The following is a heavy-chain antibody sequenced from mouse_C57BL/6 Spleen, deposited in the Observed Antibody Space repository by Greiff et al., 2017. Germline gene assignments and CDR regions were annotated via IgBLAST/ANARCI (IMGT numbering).Heavy chain of an antibody. D-gene: IGHD2-5*01. CDR1: GFSFTSYA. V-gene: IGHV2-9-1*01. CDR3: SSAYSNYNAMDY. CDR2: IWTGGGT. Sequence: VQVVESGPGLVAPSQSLCITCTVSGFSFTSYAISWVRQPPGKGLEWLGVIWTGGGTNYNSALKSRLSISKDNSKRQVFLTMNSLQTADTARYYCSSAYSNYNAMDYWGQGTSVTVSS. J-gene: IGHJ4*01.